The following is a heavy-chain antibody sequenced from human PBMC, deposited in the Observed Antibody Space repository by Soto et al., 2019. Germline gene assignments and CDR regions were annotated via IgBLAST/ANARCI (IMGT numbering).Heavy chain of an antibody. J-gene: IGHJ6*02. D-gene: IGHD2-15*01. CDR3: ARSQGGSSSLDIYSYYYYGMDV. CDR1: GGTFSTYA. Sequence: QVQLVQSGAEVKKPGSSVKVSCKAPGGTFSTYAISWVRQAPGQGLEWMGGVIPIFGTPKYAQKFQGRVTITADESTSTGYMVLRSLRSEDTAVYYCARSQGGSSSLDIYSYYYYGMDVCGQGTTVTVSS. V-gene: IGHV1-69*01. CDR2: VIPIFGTP.